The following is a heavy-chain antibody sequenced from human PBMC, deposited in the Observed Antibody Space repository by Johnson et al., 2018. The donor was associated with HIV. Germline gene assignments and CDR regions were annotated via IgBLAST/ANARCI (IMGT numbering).Heavy chain of an antibody. CDR2: FNWNGGST. CDR1: GFTFDDYG. CDR3: ARALVGARGDDAFYI. Sequence: VQLVESGGGMVRPGGSLRLSCVASGFTFDDYGMSWVRQAPGKGLEWVSGFNWNGGSTRYAGSVKGRFTISRDSAKESLYLQMNSLGVEDTALYYCARALVGARGDDAFYIWGQGTMVTVSS. V-gene: IGHV3-20*04. J-gene: IGHJ3*02. D-gene: IGHD1-26*01.